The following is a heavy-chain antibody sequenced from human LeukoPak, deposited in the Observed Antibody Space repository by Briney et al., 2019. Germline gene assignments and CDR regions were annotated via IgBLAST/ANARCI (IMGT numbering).Heavy chain of an antibody. CDR3: ARAEQQLESMDV. Sequence: SETLSLTCTVSGGSISSYYWSWIRQPPGKGLEWIGYIYYSGSTNYNPSLKSRVTISVGTSKNQFSLKLSSVTAADTAVYYCARAEQQLESMDVWGQGTTVTVSS. D-gene: IGHD6-13*01. J-gene: IGHJ6*02. CDR1: GGSISSYY. CDR2: IYYSGST. V-gene: IGHV4-59*01.